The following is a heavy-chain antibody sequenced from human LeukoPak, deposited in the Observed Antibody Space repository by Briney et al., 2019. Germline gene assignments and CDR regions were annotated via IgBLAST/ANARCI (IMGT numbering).Heavy chain of an antibody. D-gene: IGHD2-2*01. Sequence: GGSLRLSCTASGFTFSSYPIHWVRQAPGKGLEWVAVISHDGRDKRFADSVKGRFTISRDNSKNTLYLQMNSLRPEDTAVYFCARDRVVKSADYYFDYWGQGTLVTVSS. CDR2: ISHDGRDK. V-gene: IGHV3-30*04. CDR3: ARDRVVKSADYYFDY. CDR1: GFTFSSYP. J-gene: IGHJ4*02.